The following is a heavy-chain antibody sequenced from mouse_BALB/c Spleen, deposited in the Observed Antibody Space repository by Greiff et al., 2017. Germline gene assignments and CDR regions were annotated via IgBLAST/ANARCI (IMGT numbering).Heavy chain of an antibody. CDR2: ISSGGST. V-gene: IGHV5-6-5*01. CDR1: GFTFSSYA. Sequence: EVQVVESGGGLVKPGGSLKLSCAASGFTFSSYAMSWVRQTPEKRLEWVASISSGGSTYYPDSVKGRFTISRDNARNILYLQMSSLRSEDTAMYYCARGTATGYYFDYWGQGTTLTVSS. CDR3: ARGTATGYYFDY. D-gene: IGHD1-2*01. J-gene: IGHJ2*01.